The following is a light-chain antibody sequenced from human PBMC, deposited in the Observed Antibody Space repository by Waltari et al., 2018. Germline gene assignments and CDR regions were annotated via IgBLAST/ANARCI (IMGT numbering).Light chain of an antibody. Sequence: QSALTQPASVSGSPGQSITISCTGTSSDVCGSNYVSWYQQHPGKAPKLLIYDVSNRPSGVSNRFSGSKSGTTASLTISGLQAEDEADYYCSSYTSSSTLVFGGGTKLTVL. V-gene: IGLV2-14*03. J-gene: IGLJ2*01. CDR3: SSYTSSSTLV. CDR2: DVS. CDR1: SSDVCGSNY.